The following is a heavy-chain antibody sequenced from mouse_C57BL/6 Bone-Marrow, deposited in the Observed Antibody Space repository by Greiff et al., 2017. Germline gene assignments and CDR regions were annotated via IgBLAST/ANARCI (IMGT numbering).Heavy chain of an antibody. V-gene: IGHV5-9-1*02. CDR2: ISSGGDYI. D-gene: IGHD2-3*01. Sequence: DVQLVESGEGLVKPGGSLKLSCAASGFTFSSYAMSWVRQTPEKRLEWVAYISSGGDYIYYADTVKGRFTISRDNARNTLYLQMSSLKSEDTAMYYCTRDGDLYAMDYWGQGTSVTVSS. CDR3: TRDGDLYAMDY. CDR1: GFTFSSYA. J-gene: IGHJ4*01.